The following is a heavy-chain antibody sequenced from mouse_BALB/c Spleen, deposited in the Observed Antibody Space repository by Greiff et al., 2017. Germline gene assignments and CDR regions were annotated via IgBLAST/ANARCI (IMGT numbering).Heavy chain of an antibody. CDR2: IYPGDGDT. CDR3: ARGEGFYYALGN. CDR1: GYAFSSYW. V-gene: IGHV1-80*01. J-gene: IGHJ4*01. Sequence: QVQLQQSGAELVRPGSSVKISCKASGYAFSSYWMNWVKQRPGQGLEWIGQIYPGDGDTNYNGKFKGKATLTADKSSSTAYMQLSSLTSEDSAVYFCARGEGFYYALGNWGQGNSVTVSS.